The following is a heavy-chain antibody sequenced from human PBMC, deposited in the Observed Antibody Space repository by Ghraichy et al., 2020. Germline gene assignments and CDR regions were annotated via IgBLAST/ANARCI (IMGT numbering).Heavy chain of an antibody. Sequence: GSLRLSCAASGFTFSSYGMHWVRQAPGKGLEWVAFIRYDGSNKYYADSVKGRFTISRDNSKNTLYLQMNSLRAEDTAVYYCAKDLGGSSGWYIWGQGTLVTVSS. CDR3: AKDLGGSSGWYI. D-gene: IGHD6-19*01. V-gene: IGHV3-30*02. J-gene: IGHJ4*02. CDR2: IRYDGSNK. CDR1: GFTFSSYG.